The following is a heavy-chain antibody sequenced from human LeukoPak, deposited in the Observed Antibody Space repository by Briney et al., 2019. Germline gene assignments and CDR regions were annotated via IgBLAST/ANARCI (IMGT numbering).Heavy chain of an antibody. V-gene: IGHV1-8*01. Sequence: GASVKVSRKASVYTYTSYDINWVRQATGQGLEWMGWMTPNSGNTGYAQKFQGRVTMTRDTSISTAYMELSRLRSDDTAVYYCARGGQLGATIFSWYDPWGQGTLVTVSS. CDR1: VYTYTSYD. D-gene: IGHD1-26*01. J-gene: IGHJ5*02. CDR2: MTPNSGNT. CDR3: ARGGQLGATIFSWYDP.